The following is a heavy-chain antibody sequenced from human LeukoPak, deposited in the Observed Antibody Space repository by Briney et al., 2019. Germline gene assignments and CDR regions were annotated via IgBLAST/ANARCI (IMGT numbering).Heavy chain of an antibody. Sequence: PSETLSLTCTVSGGSIGSSSYYWGWIRQPPGKGLEWIGSIYYSGSTYYNPSLKSRVTISVDTSKNQFSLKLSSVTAADTAVYYCARVESLTGDYYYMDVWGKGTTVTVSS. J-gene: IGHJ6*03. CDR2: IYYSGST. CDR3: ARVESLTGDYYYMDV. D-gene: IGHD7-27*01. CDR1: GGSIGSSSYY. V-gene: IGHV4-39*07.